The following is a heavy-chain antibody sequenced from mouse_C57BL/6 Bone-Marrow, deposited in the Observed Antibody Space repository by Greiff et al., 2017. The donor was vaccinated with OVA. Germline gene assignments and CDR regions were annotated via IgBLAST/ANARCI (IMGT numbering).Heavy chain of an antibody. CDR2: ISSGGSYT. CDR1: GFTFSSYG. Sequence: EVKLVESGGDLVKPGGSLKLSCAASGFTFSSYGMSWVRQTPDKRLEWVATISSGGSYTYYPDSVKGRFTISRDNAKNTLYLQMSSLKSEDTAMYYCARLLRDWYFDVWGTGTTVTVSS. CDR3: ARLLRDWYFDV. V-gene: IGHV5-6*01. J-gene: IGHJ1*03. D-gene: IGHD1-1*01.